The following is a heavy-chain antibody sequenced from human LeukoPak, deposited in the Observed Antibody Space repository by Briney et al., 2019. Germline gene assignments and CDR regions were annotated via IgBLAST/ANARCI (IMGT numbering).Heavy chain of an antibody. CDR3: ARARRNSSSGIYWFDP. J-gene: IGHJ5*02. Sequence: GASVKVSCKASGYTFTSYGISWVRQAPGQGLEWMGWISAYNGNTNYAQKLQGRVTMTTDTSTSTAYMELRSLRSDDTAVYYCARARRNSSSGIYWFDPWGQGTLVTVSS. D-gene: IGHD6-6*01. CDR2: ISAYNGNT. CDR1: GYTFTSYG. V-gene: IGHV1-18*01.